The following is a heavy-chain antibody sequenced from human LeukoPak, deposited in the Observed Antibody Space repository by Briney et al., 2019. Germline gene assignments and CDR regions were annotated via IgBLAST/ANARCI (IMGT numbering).Heavy chain of an antibody. CDR2: ISGNGGST. J-gene: IGHJ4*02. D-gene: IGHD3-9*01. Sequence: GGSLRLSCSASGFTFSSYAMHWVRQAPGKGLEYVSAISGNGGSTYYADSVKGRFTISRDNSKNTLYLQMSSLRAEDTAVYYCVKDRSDILTGPGSNWGQGTLVTVPS. CDR1: GFTFSSYA. CDR3: VKDRSDILTGPGSN. V-gene: IGHV3-64D*06.